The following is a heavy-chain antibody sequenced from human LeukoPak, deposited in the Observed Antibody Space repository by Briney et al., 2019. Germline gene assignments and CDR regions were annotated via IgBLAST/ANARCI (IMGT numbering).Heavy chain of an antibody. CDR3: ATGGTYSSFDH. V-gene: IGHV1-18*01. Sequence: PVASVTVSCKTSGYTFTSYGISWVRQAPGQGLEWMAWINPSNGNTKDARNLQGRVTMTTDTSTNTAYMELRNLRSSDTAVYYCATGGTYSSFDHWGQGTLVTVSS. CDR2: INPSNGNT. D-gene: IGHD4-11*01. J-gene: IGHJ4*02. CDR1: GYTFTSYG.